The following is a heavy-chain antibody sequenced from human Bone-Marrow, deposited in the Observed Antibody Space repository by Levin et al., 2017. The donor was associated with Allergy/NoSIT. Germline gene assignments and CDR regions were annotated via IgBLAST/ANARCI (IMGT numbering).Heavy chain of an antibody. CDR1: GGTFSSYA. CDR3: ARLSDWRGGSPFDY. Sequence: SVKVSCKASGGTFSSYAISWVRQAPGQGLEWMGRIIPILGIANYAQKFQGRVTITADKSTSTAYMELSSLRSEDTAVYYCARLSDWRGGSPFDYWGQGTLVTVSS. V-gene: IGHV1-69*04. D-gene: IGHD2-15*01. J-gene: IGHJ4*02. CDR2: IIPILGIA.